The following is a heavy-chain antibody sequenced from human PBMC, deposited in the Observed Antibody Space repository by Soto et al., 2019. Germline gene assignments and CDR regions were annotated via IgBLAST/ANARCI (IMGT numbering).Heavy chain of an antibody. V-gene: IGHV4-59*01. J-gene: IGHJ6*03. CDR2: IYYSGST. CDR1: GGSISSYY. D-gene: IGHD2-2*01. Sequence: SETLSLTCTVSGGSISSYYWSWIRQPPGKGLEWIGYIYYSGSTNYNPSLKSRVTISVDTSKNQFSLKLSSVTAADTAVYYCARDASDQKKAYYYYMDVWGKGTTVTVSS. CDR3: ARDASDQKKAYYYYMDV.